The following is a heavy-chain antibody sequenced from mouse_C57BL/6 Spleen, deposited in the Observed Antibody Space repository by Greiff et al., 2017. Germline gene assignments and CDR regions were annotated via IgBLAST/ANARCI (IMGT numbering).Heavy chain of an antibody. CDR3: ARQDYDYDGAMDY. CDR1: GFTFSDYG. J-gene: IGHJ4*01. V-gene: IGHV5-17*01. Sequence: EVKLVESGGGLVKPGGSLKLSCAASGFTFSDYGMHWVRQAPEKGLEWVAYISSGSSTIYYADTVKGRFTISRDNAKNTLFLQMTSLRSEDMAMYYCARQDYDYDGAMDYWGQGTSVTVSS. CDR2: ISSGSSTI. D-gene: IGHD2-4*01.